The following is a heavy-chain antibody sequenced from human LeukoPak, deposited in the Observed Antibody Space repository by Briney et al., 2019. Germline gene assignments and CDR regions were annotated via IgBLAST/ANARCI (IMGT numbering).Heavy chain of an antibody. D-gene: IGHD3-10*01. CDR3: AKVGPYYYGSGRGYYFDY. Sequence: GGSLRLSCAASGFTFSSYAMSWVRQAPGKGLEWVSAISGSGGSTYYADSVKGRFTISRDNSKNTLYLQINSLRAEDTAVYYCAKVGPYYYGSGRGYYFDYWGQGTLVTVSS. J-gene: IGHJ4*02. V-gene: IGHV3-23*01. CDR1: GFTFSSYA. CDR2: ISGSGGST.